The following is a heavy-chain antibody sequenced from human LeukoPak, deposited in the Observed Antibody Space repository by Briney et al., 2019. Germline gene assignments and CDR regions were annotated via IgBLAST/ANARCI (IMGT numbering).Heavy chain of an antibody. J-gene: IGHJ6*03. V-gene: IGHV3-23*01. Sequence: AGSLRLSSAASGLTFSSYGMSWVRQAQGKGLEWVSSISSTGGTTYYADSVKGRFTISRDNSKNTLYLQMNSLRAEDTAIYYCAKNGDRGAYCTGGTCYPYFYYYMDVWGKGTTVTASS. CDR3: AKNGDRGAYCTGGTCYPYFYYYMDV. CDR1: GLTFSSYG. CDR2: ISSTGGTT. D-gene: IGHD2-15*01.